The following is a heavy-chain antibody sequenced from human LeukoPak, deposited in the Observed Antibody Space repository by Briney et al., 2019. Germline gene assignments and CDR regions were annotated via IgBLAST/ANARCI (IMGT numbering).Heavy chain of an antibody. CDR3: ATPGSGSSSDY. V-gene: IGHV4-34*01. CDR1: GGSFSGYY. CDR2: INHSGST. J-gene: IGHJ4*02. D-gene: IGHD1-26*01. Sequence: SETLSLTCAVYGGSFSGYYWSWIRQPPGKGLEWIGEINHSGSTYYNPSLKSRVTISVDTSKNQFSLKLSSVTAADTAVYYCATPGSGSSSDYWGQGTLVTVSS.